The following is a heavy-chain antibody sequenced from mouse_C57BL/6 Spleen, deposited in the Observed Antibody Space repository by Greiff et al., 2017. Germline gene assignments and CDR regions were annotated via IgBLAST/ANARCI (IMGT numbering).Heavy chain of an antibody. CDR1: GYPFTSYW. CDR3: ARGGLLDWYFDV. V-gene: IGHV1-64*01. CDR2: IHPYSGST. Sequence: QVQPQQPGAEPVKPGASVKLSCKASGYPFTSYWMHWVKQRPGQGLEWIGMIHPYSGSTNYHEKFKSKATLTVDKSSSTANMQLSRLTAEDSAVDYCARGGLLDWYFDVWGTGTTGTVSS. J-gene: IGHJ1*03. D-gene: IGHD2-3*01.